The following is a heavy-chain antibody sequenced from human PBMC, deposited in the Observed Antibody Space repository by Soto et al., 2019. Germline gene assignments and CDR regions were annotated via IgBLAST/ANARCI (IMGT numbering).Heavy chain of an antibody. Sequence: SETLSLTCTVSGGSISSYYWSWIRQPPGKGLEWIGYIYYSGSTNYNPSLKSRVTISVDTSKNQFSLKLSSVTAADTAVYYCARDSSWSYYYDGMDVWGQGTTVTVSS. D-gene: IGHD6-13*01. CDR2: IYYSGST. J-gene: IGHJ6*02. V-gene: IGHV4-59*01. CDR1: GGSISSYY. CDR3: ARDSSWSYYYDGMDV.